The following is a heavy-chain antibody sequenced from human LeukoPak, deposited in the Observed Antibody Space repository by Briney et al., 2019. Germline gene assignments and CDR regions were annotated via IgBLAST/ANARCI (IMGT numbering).Heavy chain of an antibody. CDR1: GFSFSDYY. CDR3: ASGIQPRLSWFFDL. V-gene: IGHV3-11*01. D-gene: IGHD5-18*01. Sequence: GGSLRLSCAASGFSFSDYYMSWIRQAPGKGLEWFSYISSPGSTTYYADPVKGRFTISRDNAKNSLSLQMNSLRADDTAVYYCASGIQPRLSWFFDLWGRGTLVTVSS. J-gene: IGHJ2*01. CDR2: ISSPGSTT.